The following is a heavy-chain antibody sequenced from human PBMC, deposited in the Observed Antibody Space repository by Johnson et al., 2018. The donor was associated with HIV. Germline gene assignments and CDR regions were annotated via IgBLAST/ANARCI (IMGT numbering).Heavy chain of an antibody. CDR3: AKGEAQEGWIQLWSYAFDF. CDR1: RFIFSSYW. J-gene: IGHJ3*01. CDR2: ISYDGSNK. Sequence: QVQLVESGGGVVQPGGSLRLSCTVSRFIFSSYWMSWVRQAPGKGLEWVAVISYDGSNKYYADSVKGRFTISRDNSRNTLYLQMSNLRTEETAVYYCAKGEAQEGWIQLWSYAFDFWGRGTLVTVSS. V-gene: IGHV3-30*18. D-gene: IGHD5-18*01.